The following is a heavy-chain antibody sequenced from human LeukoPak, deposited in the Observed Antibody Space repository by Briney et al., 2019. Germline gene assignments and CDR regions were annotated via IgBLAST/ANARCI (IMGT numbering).Heavy chain of an antibody. CDR2: ISAYNGNT. J-gene: IGHJ4*02. V-gene: IGHV1-18*01. D-gene: IGHD2-2*01. CDR1: GYTFTSYG. CDR3: ARQPDEVPAAPIDY. Sequence: ASVTVSCKASGYTFTSYGISWVRQAPGQGLEWMGWISAYNGNTNYAQKLQGRVTMTTDTSTSTAYMELRSLRSDDTAVYYCARQPDEVPAAPIDYWGQGTLVTVSS.